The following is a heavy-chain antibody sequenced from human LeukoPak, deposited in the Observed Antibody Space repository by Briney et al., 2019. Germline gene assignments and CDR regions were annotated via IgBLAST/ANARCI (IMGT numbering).Heavy chain of an antibody. CDR3: ARHKFVDYGDYDYYYGMDV. CDR1: GGSISSSSYY. V-gene: IGHV4-39*01. D-gene: IGHD4-17*01. Sequence: PSETLSLTCTVSGGSISSSSYYWGWIRQPPGKGLEWIGSIYYSGSTYYNPSLKSRVTISVDTSKNQFSLKLNSVTAADTAVYYCARHKFVDYGDYDYYYGMDVWGQGTTVTVSS. J-gene: IGHJ6*02. CDR2: IYYSGST.